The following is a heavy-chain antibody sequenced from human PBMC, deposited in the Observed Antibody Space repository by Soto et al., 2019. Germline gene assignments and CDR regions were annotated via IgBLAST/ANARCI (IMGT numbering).Heavy chain of an antibody. Sequence: EVQLVESGGGLVKPGGSLRLSCAASGFTFSSYSMNWVRQAPGKGLEWVSSISSSSSYIYYADSVKGRFTISRDNAKNSLYLQMNSLRAEDTAVYYCAREVSKYSGYDFDYWGHGTLVTVSS. CDR1: GFTFSSYS. V-gene: IGHV3-21*01. D-gene: IGHD5-12*01. CDR2: ISSSSSYI. J-gene: IGHJ5*01. CDR3: AREVSKYSGYDFDY.